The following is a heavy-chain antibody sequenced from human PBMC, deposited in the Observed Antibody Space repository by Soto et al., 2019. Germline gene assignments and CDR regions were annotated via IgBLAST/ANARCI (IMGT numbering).Heavy chain of an antibody. J-gene: IGHJ6*03. D-gene: IGHD6-6*01. CDR2: LGGNGFTT. V-gene: IGHV3-23*01. Sequence: EVQLLESGGGLVQPGGSLRLSCVVSGFTFGSYAMSWVRQAPEKGPEWVAILGGNGFTTYYADSVKGRFTISGDKSKSTLFLQMNSLRADDTGGYYCAKALRPSSNFFDYMDVWGRGTAVTVSS. CDR1: GFTFGSYA. CDR3: AKALRPSSNFFDYMDV.